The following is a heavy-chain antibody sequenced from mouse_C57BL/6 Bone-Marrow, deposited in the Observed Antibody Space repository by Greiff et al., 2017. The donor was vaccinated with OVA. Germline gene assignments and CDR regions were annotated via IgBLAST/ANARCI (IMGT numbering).Heavy chain of an antibody. CDR3: ARGGWLLPYYYAMDY. D-gene: IGHD2-3*01. V-gene: IGHV1-64*01. CDR2: IHPNSGST. CDR1: GYTFTSYW. J-gene: IGHJ4*01. Sequence: VQLQQPGAELVKPGASVKLSCKASGYTFTSYWMHWVKQRPGQGLEWIGMIHPNSGSTDYNEKFKSKATLTVDKSSSTAYMQLSSLTSEDSAVYYGARGGWLLPYYYAMDYWGQGTSVTVSS.